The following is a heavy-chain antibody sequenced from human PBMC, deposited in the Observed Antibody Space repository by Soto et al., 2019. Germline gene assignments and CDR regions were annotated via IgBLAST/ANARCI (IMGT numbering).Heavy chain of an antibody. CDR3: ARDLFGSSPPDY. CDR1: GFTFSSYS. Sequence: SGGSLRLSCAASGFTFSSYSMNWVRQAPGKGLEWVSSISSSSSYIYYADSVKGRFTISRDNAKNSLYLQMNSLRAEDTAVYYCARDLFGSSPPDYWGQGTLVTVSS. CDR2: ISSSSSYI. V-gene: IGHV3-21*01. J-gene: IGHJ4*02. D-gene: IGHD6-13*01.